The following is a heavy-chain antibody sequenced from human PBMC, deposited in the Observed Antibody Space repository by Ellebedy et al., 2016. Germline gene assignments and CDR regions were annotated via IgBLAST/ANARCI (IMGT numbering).Heavy chain of an antibody. J-gene: IGHJ6*03. Sequence: SETLSLTCSVSGTSLIDYHWSWIRQSPRKGLEWIGNVYHTGSTIYNPSLQSRVTISVDTSKNQFSLKLSSVTAADTAVYYCTRTVQLAFYMNVWGRGTSDTVSS. CDR1: GTSLIDYH. CDR3: TRTVQLAFYMNV. V-gene: IGHV4-59*08. D-gene: IGHD5-24*01. CDR2: VYHTGST.